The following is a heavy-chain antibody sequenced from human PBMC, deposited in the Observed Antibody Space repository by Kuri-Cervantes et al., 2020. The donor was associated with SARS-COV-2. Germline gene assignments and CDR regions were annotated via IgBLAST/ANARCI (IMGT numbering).Heavy chain of an antibody. CDR2: ISGSGSST. Sequence: GGSLRLSCAASGLTFSSYAMSWVRQAPGKGLEWVSSISGSGSSTYYTDSVKGRFTISRDNSKNTQYLQMDSLRAEDTAVYYCAKSRTGVGDSTDYWGPGTLVTVSS. V-gene: IGHV3-23*01. CDR1: GLTFSSYA. CDR3: AKSRTGVGDSTDY. J-gene: IGHJ4*02. D-gene: IGHD1-26*01.